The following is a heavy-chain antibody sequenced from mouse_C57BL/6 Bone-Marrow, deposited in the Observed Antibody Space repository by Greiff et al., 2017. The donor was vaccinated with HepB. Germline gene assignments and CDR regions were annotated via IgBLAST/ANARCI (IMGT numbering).Heavy chain of an antibody. CDR3: ARSLYYYGSSLFAY. Sequence: VKLQQSGPELVKPGASVKISCKASGYAFSSSWMNWVKQRPGKGLEWIGRIYPGDGDTNYNGKFKGKATLTADKSSSTAYMQLSSLTSEDSAVYFCARSLYYYGSSLFAYWGQGTLVTVSA. V-gene: IGHV1-82*01. D-gene: IGHD1-1*01. CDR2: IYPGDGDT. CDR1: GYAFSSSW. J-gene: IGHJ3*01.